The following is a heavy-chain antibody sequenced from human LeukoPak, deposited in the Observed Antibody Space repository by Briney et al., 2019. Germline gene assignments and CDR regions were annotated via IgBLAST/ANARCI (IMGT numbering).Heavy chain of an antibody. CDR1: GFPFSSHA. CDR3: VREAGYCAPVCVKTNWFDP. D-gene: IGHD2-15*01. J-gene: IGHJ5*02. V-gene: IGHV3-23*01. CDR2: ISNGKT. Sequence: GGSLRLSCAASGFPFSSHAMSWVRQPPGKGLEWVAAISNGKTYYADSVRGRFAISRDDSTNTVYLHMNSLRDEDTALYHCVREAGYCAPVCVKTNWFDPWDQGTLVTVSS.